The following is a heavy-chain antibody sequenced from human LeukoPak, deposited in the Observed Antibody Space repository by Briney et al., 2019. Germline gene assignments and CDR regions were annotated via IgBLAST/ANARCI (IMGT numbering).Heavy chain of an antibody. D-gene: IGHD6-19*01. V-gene: IGHV3-66*02. CDR2: IYSGGST. CDR1: EFTVSSNY. Sequence: GGSLRLSCAASEFTVSSNYMSWVRQAPGKGLEWVSVIYSGGSTYYADSVKGRFTISRDNSKNTLYLQMNSLRAEDTAVYYCARTSIAVAGNFNDYWGQGTLVTVSS. CDR3: ARTSIAVAGNFNDY. J-gene: IGHJ4*02.